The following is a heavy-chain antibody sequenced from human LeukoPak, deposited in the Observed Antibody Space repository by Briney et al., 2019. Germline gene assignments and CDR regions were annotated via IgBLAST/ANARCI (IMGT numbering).Heavy chain of an antibody. CDR1: GFTFSSYS. CDR2: ISSSSSHI. Sequence: GGSLRLSCAASGFTFSSYSMNWVRQAPGKGLEWVSSISSSSSHIHYADSVKGRFTISRDNAKNSLYLQMNSLRAEDTAVYYCAKGNKGEYSNWGQGTLVTVSS. J-gene: IGHJ4*02. CDR3: AKGNKGEYSN. D-gene: IGHD6-6*01. V-gene: IGHV3-21*01.